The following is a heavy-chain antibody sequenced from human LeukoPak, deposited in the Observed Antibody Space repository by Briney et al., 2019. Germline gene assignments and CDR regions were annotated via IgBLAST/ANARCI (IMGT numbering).Heavy chain of an antibody. CDR3: ARGQPPSYYDMDV. V-gene: IGHV3-33*01. D-gene: IGHD6-13*01. Sequence: GRSLRLSCAASGFTFSSYGMHWVRQAPGKGLEWVAVIWSDGSSKHFADSVKGRFTISRDNSKNTLYLQMNSLRAEDTALYYCARGQPPSYYDMDVWGQGTTVTVSS. J-gene: IGHJ6*02. CDR1: GFTFSSYG. CDR2: IWSDGSSK.